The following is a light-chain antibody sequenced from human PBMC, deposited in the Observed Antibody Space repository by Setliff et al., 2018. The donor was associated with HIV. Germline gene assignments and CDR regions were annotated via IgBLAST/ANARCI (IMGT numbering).Light chain of an antibody. V-gene: IGLV2-14*03. CDR2: DVR. Sequence: QSVLAQPASVSGSPGQSITISCTGTSSDVGGYNFVSWYQQHPGKAPNLIIYDVRNRPSGISSRFSGSKSGSTASLTISGLQAEDEADYYCSSYSSSSTLIFGGGTKVTVL. J-gene: IGLJ2*01. CDR1: SSDVGGYNF. CDR3: SSYSSSSTLI.